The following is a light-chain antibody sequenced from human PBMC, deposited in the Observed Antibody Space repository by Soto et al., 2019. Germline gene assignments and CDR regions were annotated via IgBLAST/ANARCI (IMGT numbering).Light chain of an antibody. J-gene: IGKJ2*01. CDR2: DAS. V-gene: IGKV3-11*01. CDR3: QQRRNWPPYT. Sequence: EIVLTQSPATLSLSPGERATLSCRASQSVSSYLAWYQQKPGQAPRLLIYDASNRATGIPARFSGSGSGTVFTLSISRLEPEDFAVYDCQQRRNWPPYTFGQGTKLEIK. CDR1: QSVSSY.